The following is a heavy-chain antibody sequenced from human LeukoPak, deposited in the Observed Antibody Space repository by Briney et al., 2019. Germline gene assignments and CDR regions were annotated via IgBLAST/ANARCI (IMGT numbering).Heavy chain of an antibody. V-gene: IGHV4-59*11. J-gene: IGHJ3*02. Sequence: SETLSLTCAVSGGSFSSHYWSWIRQPPGKGLEWIGYIYYSENTYYSPSLHSRVTISVDTSKNHFSLKLTSVTAADTAVYYCARLLDNDSSGYPDTFDIWGQGTMVTVSS. CDR3: ARLLDNDSSGYPDTFDI. CDR1: GGSFSSHY. CDR2: IYYSENT. D-gene: IGHD3-22*01.